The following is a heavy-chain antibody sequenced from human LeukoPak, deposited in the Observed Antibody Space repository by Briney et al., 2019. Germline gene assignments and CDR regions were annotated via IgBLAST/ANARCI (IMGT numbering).Heavy chain of an antibody. V-gene: IGHV5-51*01. CDR1: GYSFTSYW. CDR2: IYPGDSDT. D-gene: IGHD1-14*01. CDR3: ASAQAHRGYYYYGMDV. J-gene: IGHJ6*02. Sequence: GESLKISCKGSGYSFTSYWIGWVRQMPGKGLEWMGIIYPGDSDTRYSPSFQGQVTISADKSISTAYLQWSSLKASDTAMYYCASAQAHRGYYYYGMDVWGQGTTVTVSS.